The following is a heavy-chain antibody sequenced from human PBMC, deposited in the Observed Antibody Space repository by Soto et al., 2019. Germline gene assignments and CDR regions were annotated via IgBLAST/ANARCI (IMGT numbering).Heavy chain of an antibody. D-gene: IGHD2-21*02. J-gene: IGHJ4*02. CDR2: ISHNGAVR. CDR1: GFSFSNYM. Sequence: PGGSLRLSCAASGFSFSNYMMNWVRQAPGKGLEWLSYISHNGAVRDYADSVKGRFTISRDNAKNLLYLQMNSLRAEDTALYYCSTYSYSDSWGQGTLVTVSS. V-gene: IGHV3-48*01. CDR3: STYSYSDS.